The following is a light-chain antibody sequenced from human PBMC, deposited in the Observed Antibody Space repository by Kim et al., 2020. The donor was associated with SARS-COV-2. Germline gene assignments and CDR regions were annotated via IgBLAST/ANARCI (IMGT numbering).Light chain of an antibody. CDR3: GTWDSSLNVVV. J-gene: IGLJ2*01. CDR1: SSNIGNND. Sequence: GRKVPISYSGSSSNIGNNDVSWYQHVPRNAPKRLIFDNNRRHSGIPERFSGYKSGASATLGITGLQTGDEAEYYCGTWDSSLNVVVFGGGTQLTVL. CDR2: DNN. V-gene: IGLV1-51*01.